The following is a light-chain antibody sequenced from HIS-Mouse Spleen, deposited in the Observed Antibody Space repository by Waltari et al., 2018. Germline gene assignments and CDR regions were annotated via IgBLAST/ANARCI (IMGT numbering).Light chain of an antibody. CDR2: DVS. V-gene: IGLV2-11*01. J-gene: IGLJ3*02. CDR1: SSDVGSYNY. CDR3: CSYAGSRWV. Sequence: QSALTQPASVSGSPGQSITISCTGTSSDVGSYNYVSWYQQHPGKAPKLMIYDVSKRPSGVPDRFSGSKSGNTASLTISGLQAEDEADYYCCSYAGSRWVFGGGTKLTVL.